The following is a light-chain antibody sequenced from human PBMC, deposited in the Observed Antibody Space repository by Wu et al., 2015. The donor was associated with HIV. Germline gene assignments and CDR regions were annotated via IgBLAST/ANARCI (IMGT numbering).Light chain of an antibody. CDR2: AAS. Sequence: DIQMTQSPSSLSASVGDRVTITCRASQIITSYLNWYQQKLGKAPKLLIYAASSLHGGIPSRFSGSGSGTDFTLTISRLEPEDFAVYYCQQYGSSPLFGPGTKLDIK. CDR3: QQYGSSPL. CDR1: QIITSY. V-gene: IGKV1-39*01. J-gene: IGKJ3*01.